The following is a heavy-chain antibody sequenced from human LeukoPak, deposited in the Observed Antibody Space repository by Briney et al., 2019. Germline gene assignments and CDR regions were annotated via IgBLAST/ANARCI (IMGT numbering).Heavy chain of an antibody. J-gene: IGHJ5*02. Sequence: GASVKVSCKASGYTFTDYYMHWVRQAPGQGLEWMGWINPNSGGTNYAQKFQGRVTITRNTSISTAYMELSSLRSEDTAVYYCAKSRSGYSGYDHWFDPWGQGTLVTVSS. D-gene: IGHD5-12*01. CDR2: INPNSGGT. V-gene: IGHV1-2*02. CDR3: AKSRSGYSGYDHWFDP. CDR1: GYTFTDYY.